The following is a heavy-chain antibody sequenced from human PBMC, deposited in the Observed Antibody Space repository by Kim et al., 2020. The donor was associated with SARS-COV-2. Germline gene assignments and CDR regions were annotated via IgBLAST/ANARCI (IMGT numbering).Heavy chain of an antibody. CDR3: ARPWRICNGTSCYSGGMEV. V-gene: IGHV3-33*05. CDR1: GFKFSGYG. D-gene: IGHD2-2*01. J-gene: IGHJ6*02. Sequence: GGSLRLSCVASGFKFSGYGIHWVRQAPGKGLEWVAVISYDGRIKYYADSVKGRFTISRDNSKNTLYLQMNSLRGEDTAVYYCARPWRICNGTSCYSGGMEVWGQGTTVTVSS. CDR2: ISYDGRIK.